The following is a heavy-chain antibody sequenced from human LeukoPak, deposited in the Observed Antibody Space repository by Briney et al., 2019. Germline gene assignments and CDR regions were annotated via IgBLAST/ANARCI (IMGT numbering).Heavy chain of an antibody. CDR1: GASITTHF. Sequence: SETLSLTCTVSGASITTHFWTWIRQPPGKGLEWIGYIYSSGSTNYNPSLKSRVTISVDTSKNQFSLRLSSVTTADTAVYYCAKDQEARYFDWTFDYWGQGTLVTVSS. CDR3: AKDQEARYFDWTFDY. J-gene: IGHJ4*02. CDR2: IYSSGST. V-gene: IGHV4-59*11. D-gene: IGHD3-9*01.